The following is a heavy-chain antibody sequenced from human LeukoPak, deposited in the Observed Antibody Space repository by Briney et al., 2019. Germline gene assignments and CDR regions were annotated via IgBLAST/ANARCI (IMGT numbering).Heavy chain of an antibody. Sequence: GGSLRLSCVGSGFTFRSHAMSWVRQAPEKGLEFVSGIYENGGTTYYADSVKGRFFISRDNSKNTLYLQMDSLRGEDTAVYYCAKDFRIGYSAHFDYWGQGALVTVSS. D-gene: IGHD2-21*01. CDR3: AKDFRIGYSAHFDY. V-gene: IGHV3-23*01. CDR2: IYENGGTT. J-gene: IGHJ4*02. CDR1: GFTFRSHA.